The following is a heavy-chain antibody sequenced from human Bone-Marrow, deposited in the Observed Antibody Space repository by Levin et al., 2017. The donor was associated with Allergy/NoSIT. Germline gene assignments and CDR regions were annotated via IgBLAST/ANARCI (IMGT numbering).Heavy chain of an antibody. V-gene: IGHV3-21*01. D-gene: IGHD6-13*01. Sequence: GESLKISCEGSGFTFTNHTMTWVRQAPGKGLEWVSSISSTSSYINYADSVKGRFTISRDNAKKSLYLQMNSLRAEDTALYYCASRVAAAGGLDVWGQGTTVTVTS. J-gene: IGHJ6*02. CDR2: ISSTSSYI. CDR3: ASRVAAAGGLDV. CDR1: GFTFTNHT.